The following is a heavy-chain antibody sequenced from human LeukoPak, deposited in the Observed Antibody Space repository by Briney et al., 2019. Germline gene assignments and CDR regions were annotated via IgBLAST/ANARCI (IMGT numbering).Heavy chain of an antibody. CDR2: IRVNDET. V-gene: IGHV3-23*01. Sequence: GGSLRLSCAASEFTFSNYAMNWVRQAPGKGLEWVSGIRVNDETYYADSVKGRFTISRDNSENTLYLQMNSLRAEDTAVYYCAKDVSDIVVVVAADPALDAFDIWGQGTMVTVSS. CDR1: EFTFSNYA. J-gene: IGHJ3*02. D-gene: IGHD2-15*01. CDR3: AKDVSDIVVVVAADPALDAFDI.